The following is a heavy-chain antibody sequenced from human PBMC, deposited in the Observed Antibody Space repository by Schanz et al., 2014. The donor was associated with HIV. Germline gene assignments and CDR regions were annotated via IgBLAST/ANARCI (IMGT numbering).Heavy chain of an antibody. J-gene: IGHJ6*02. Sequence: QVQLVESGGGVVQPGRSLRLSCAGSGFSFDTFGIHWVRQAPGKGLEWLAVISYDGRNKKFANSVKGRCTISRDNSKNTLYLQVKRLRTEDTAVYFCAKDGNLYDSRYRGKGNYYHYYGMDVWGQGTTVTVS. V-gene: IGHV3-30*18. CDR1: GFSFDTFG. CDR2: ISYDGRNK. D-gene: IGHD3-22*01. CDR3: AKDGNLYDSRYRGKGNYYHYYGMDV.